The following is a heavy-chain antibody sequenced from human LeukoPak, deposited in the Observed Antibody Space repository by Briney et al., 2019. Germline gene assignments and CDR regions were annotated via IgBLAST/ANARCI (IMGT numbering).Heavy chain of an antibody. Sequence: AGGSLRLSCTASGFTFDDYAMSWFRQAPGKGLEWVGFIRSKTYGGTTEYAASVKGRFTLSRDDSKSIAYLQMNSLTTEDTAVYYCTRETDKVGGWYYGVDVWGQGTTVTVSS. D-gene: IGHD2-15*01. V-gene: IGHV3-49*03. CDR3: TRETDKVGGWYYGVDV. J-gene: IGHJ6*02. CDR2: IRSKTYGGTT. CDR1: GFTFDDYA.